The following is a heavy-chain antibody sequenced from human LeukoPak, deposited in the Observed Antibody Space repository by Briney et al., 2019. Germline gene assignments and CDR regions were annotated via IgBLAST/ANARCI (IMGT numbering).Heavy chain of an antibody. Sequence: ASVKVSCKASGYTFTGYDMHWVRQAHGPGLEWMGWINPNSGGTNYAQKFQGRVTMTRDTSISTAYMELSRLRSDDTAVYYCARDLKAVAGTIYWGQGTLVTVSS. CDR3: ARDLKAVAGTIY. CDR1: GYTFTGYD. CDR2: INPNSGGT. V-gene: IGHV1-2*02. D-gene: IGHD6-19*01. J-gene: IGHJ4*02.